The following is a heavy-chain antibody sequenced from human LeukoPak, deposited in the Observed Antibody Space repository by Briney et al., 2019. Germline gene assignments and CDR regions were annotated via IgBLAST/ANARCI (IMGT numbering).Heavy chain of an antibody. Sequence: GGSLRLSCAASGFTFSSYGMHWVRQAPGKGLEWVAVISYDGSNKYYADSAKGRFTISRDNSKNTLYLQMNSLRAEDTAVYYCAKRMGVATISYYYGMDVWGQGTTVTVSS. CDR3: AKRMGVATISYYYGMDV. CDR1: GFTFSSYG. J-gene: IGHJ6*02. D-gene: IGHD5-12*01. CDR2: ISYDGSNK. V-gene: IGHV3-30*18.